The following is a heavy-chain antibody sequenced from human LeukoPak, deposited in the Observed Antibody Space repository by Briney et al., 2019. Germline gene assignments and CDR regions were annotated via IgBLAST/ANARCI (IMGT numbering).Heavy chain of an antibody. CDR3: ARGPSFTTDAFDL. J-gene: IGHJ3*01. Sequence: GSLRLSCAASGFTFSSYVMSWVRQAPGKGLEWVSVISVSGDSTYYADSVKGRFTISRDNSKNTLYMQMNSLRVEDTAVYYCARGPSFTTDAFDLWGQGTMVSVSS. V-gene: IGHV3-23*01. CDR2: ISVSGDST. D-gene: IGHD1-1*01. CDR1: GFTFSSYV.